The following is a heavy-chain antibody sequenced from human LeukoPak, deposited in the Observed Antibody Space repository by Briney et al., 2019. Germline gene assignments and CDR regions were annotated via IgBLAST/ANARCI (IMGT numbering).Heavy chain of an antibody. Sequence: GGSLRLSCAASGFTFSDYYMSWIRQAPGKGLEWVSYISSSGSTIYYADSVKGRFTISRDNSKNTLYLQMNSLRAEDTAVYYCARVGHTMVRGVIPLWGQGTLVTVSS. CDR2: ISSSGSTI. CDR1: GFTFSDYY. V-gene: IGHV3-11*04. CDR3: ARVGHTMVRGVIPL. D-gene: IGHD3-10*01. J-gene: IGHJ4*02.